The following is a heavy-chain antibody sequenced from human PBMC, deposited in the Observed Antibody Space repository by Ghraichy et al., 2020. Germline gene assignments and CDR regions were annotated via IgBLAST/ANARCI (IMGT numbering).Heavy chain of an antibody. V-gene: IGHV4-59*01. J-gene: IGHJ4*02. D-gene: IGHD7-27*01. Sequence: SETLSLTCTVSGGSISSYYWSWIRQPPGKGLEWIGYIYYSGSTNYNPSLKSRVTISVDTSKNQFSLKLSSVTAADTAVYYCARGDWGSRDFDYWGQGTLVTVSS. CDR3: ARGDWGSRDFDY. CDR1: GGSISSYY. CDR2: IYYSGST.